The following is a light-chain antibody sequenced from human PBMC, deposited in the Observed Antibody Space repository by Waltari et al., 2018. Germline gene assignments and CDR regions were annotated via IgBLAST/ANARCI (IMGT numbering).Light chain of an antibody. CDR1: QDVTTS. Sequence: TVQTTQDVTTSLSLFQQKPGKAPQLLIYDASTLQSGVPSRFSGSGSGTSFSFTITSLQPEDSATYYCQHYHTLPYTFGRGTKLQIK. J-gene: IGKJ2*01. CDR2: DAS. V-gene: IGKV1-33*01. CDR3: QHYHTLPYT.